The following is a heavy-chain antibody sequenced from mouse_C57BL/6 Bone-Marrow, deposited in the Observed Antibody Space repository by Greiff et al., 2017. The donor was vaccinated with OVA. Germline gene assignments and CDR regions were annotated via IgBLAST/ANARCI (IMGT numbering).Heavy chain of an antibody. CDR2: ISNGGGST. CDR1: GFTFSDYY. J-gene: IGHJ2*01. Sequence: EVHLVESGGGLVQPGGSLKLSCAASGFTFSDYYMYWVRQTPEKRLEWVAYISNGGGSTYYPDTVTGRFTISRDNAKHTLYLQKSRLKSEDTAMYYCARRGDYDNFDYWGQGTTLTVSS. D-gene: IGHD2-4*01. V-gene: IGHV5-12*01. CDR3: ARRGDYDNFDY.